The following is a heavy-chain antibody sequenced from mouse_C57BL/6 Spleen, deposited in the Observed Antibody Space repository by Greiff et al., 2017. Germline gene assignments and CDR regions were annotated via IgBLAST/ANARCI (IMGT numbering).Heavy chain of an antibody. CDR1: GFTFSDYG. V-gene: IGHV5-17*01. CDR3: ARPFYYYGRSYVWYFDV. J-gene: IGHJ1*03. D-gene: IGHD1-1*01. Sequence: EVMLVESGGGLVKPGGSLKLSCAASGFTFSDYGMHWVRQAPEKGLEWVAYISSGSSTIYYADTVKGRFTISRDNAKNTLFLQMTSLRSEDTAMYYCARPFYYYGRSYVWYFDVWGTGTTVTVSS. CDR2: ISSGSSTI.